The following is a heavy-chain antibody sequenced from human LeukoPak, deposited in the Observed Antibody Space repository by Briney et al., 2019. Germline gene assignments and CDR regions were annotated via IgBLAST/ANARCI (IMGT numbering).Heavy chain of an antibody. J-gene: IGHJ5*02. CDR3: ARSLVVGATYPYH. Sequence: GGSLRLSCAASGFTFSTYSMHWVRQAPGKGLEWVAVISYDGSNKYYADSLKGRFTISRDNAKNSLYLQLNSLRAEDTAVYYCARSLVVGATYPYHWGQGTLVTVSS. V-gene: IGHV3-30*04. CDR2: ISYDGSNK. D-gene: IGHD1-26*01. CDR1: GFTFSTYS.